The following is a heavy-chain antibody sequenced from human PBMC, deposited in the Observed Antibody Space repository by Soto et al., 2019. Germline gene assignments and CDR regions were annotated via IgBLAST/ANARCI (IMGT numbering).Heavy chain of an antibody. J-gene: IGHJ5*02. CDR1: GFTFSSYA. V-gene: IGHV3-23*01. Sequence: EVQLLESGGGLVQPGESLRLSCAASGFTFSSYAMSWVRQAPGKGLEWVSAISGSGGSTYYADSVKGRFTISRDNSKNTLDLQMNSLRAEDTAVYYCAKGQYSNYGTDWFDPWGQGTLVTVSS. D-gene: IGHD4-4*01. CDR2: ISGSGGST. CDR3: AKGQYSNYGTDWFDP.